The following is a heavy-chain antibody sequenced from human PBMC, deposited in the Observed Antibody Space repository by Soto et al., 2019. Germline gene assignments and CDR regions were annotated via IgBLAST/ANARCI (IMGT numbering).Heavy chain of an antibody. D-gene: IGHD6-19*01. CDR1: GFTFSSYA. J-gene: IGHJ4*02. CDR2: ISHDGKNE. V-gene: IGHV3-30*14. CDR3: ARVDQFSGGWS. Sequence: QVQLVESGGGVVQPGRSLRLSCAASGFTFSSYAMHWVRRAPGKGLEWVAAISHDGKNEFHADSVKGRFTVSRDNAENSVYLQMDSLGPDDTALFYCARVDQFSGGWSWGQGTEVTVSS.